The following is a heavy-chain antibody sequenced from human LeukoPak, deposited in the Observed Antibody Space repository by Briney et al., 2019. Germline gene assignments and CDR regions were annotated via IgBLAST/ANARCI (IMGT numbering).Heavy chain of an antibody. J-gene: IGHJ4*02. V-gene: IGHV3-21*01. CDR3: ARDLIDSGGSPFYFYS. CDR1: GFTFTSHT. Sequence: GGSLRFSCAASGFTFTSHTMTWVRQAPGKGLEWVLCISSSGRFKYYADSVKGRFTISRDTAKNSLFLQMNSLRAEDTAVYYCARDLIDSGGSPFYFYSWGQGTLVTVSS. D-gene: IGHD2/OR15-2a*01. CDR2: ISSSGRFK.